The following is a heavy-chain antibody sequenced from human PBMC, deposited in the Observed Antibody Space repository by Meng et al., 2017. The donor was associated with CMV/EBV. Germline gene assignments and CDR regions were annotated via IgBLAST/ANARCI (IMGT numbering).Heavy chain of an antibody. CDR3: ARDGGRDGYNFDYYYYGMDV. CDR1: GYTFTSYS. D-gene: IGHD5-24*01. Sequence: ASVKVSCQASGYTFTSYSMHWVRQAPGQGLEWMGIINPSGCSTSYVQKFQGRVTMTRDTSTSTVYMELSSLRSEDTTVYYCARDGGRDGYNFDYYYYGMDVWGQGTTVTVSS. CDR2: INPSGCST. J-gene: IGHJ6*02. V-gene: IGHV1-46*01.